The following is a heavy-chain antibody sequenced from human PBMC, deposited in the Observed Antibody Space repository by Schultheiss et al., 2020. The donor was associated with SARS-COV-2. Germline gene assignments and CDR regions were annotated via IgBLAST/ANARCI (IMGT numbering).Heavy chain of an antibody. CDR1: GGSISSSSYY. Sequence: SETLSLTCTVSGGSISSSSYYWSWIRQPPGKGLEWIGYIYYSGSTNYNPSLKSRVTISVDTSKNQFSLKLSSVTAADTAVYYCARGSYDFWSGYSYYYMDVWGKGTTVTVSS. D-gene: IGHD3-3*01. J-gene: IGHJ6*03. CDR3: ARGSYDFWSGYSYYYMDV. V-gene: IGHV4-61*01. CDR2: IYYSGST.